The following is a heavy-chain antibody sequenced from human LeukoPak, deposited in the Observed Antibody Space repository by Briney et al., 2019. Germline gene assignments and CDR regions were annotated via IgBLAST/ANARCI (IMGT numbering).Heavy chain of an antibody. J-gene: IGHJ6*03. V-gene: IGHV1-46*01. CDR3: ARAGSKEGATFSNYYYYMDV. Sequence: GASVKVSCKTSGYSFILYGISWVRQAPGQGLEWMGIINPSGGSTSYAQKFQGRVTMTRDMSTSTVYMELSSLRSEDTAVYYCARAGSKEGATFSNYYYYMDVWGKGTTVTVSS. CDR1: GYSFILYG. CDR2: INPSGGST. D-gene: IGHD1-26*01.